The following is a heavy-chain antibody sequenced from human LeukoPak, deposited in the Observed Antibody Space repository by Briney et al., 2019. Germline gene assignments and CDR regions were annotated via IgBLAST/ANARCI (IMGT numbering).Heavy chain of an antibody. CDR3: ARENVDTAMVNDAFDI. CDR2: IKQDGSEK. Sequence: PGGSLRLSCAASGFTFSSYWMSWVRQAPGKGLEWVANIKQDGSEKYYVDSVKGRFTIFRDNAKNSLYLQMNSLRAEDTAVYYCARENVDTAMVNDAFDIWGQGTMVTVSS. CDR1: GFTFSSYW. V-gene: IGHV3-7*01. D-gene: IGHD5-18*01. J-gene: IGHJ3*02.